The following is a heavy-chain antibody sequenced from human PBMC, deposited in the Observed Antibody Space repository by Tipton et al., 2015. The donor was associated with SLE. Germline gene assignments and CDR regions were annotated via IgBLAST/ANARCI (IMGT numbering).Heavy chain of an antibody. CDR2: IYHTGST. V-gene: IGHV4-38-2*02. CDR3: ALRGGGSSSDY. J-gene: IGHJ4*02. Sequence: TLSLTCIVSGYSMNSHYWGWIRQPPGRGLEWIASIYHTGSTYYNSSLKSRVTISVDTSKNQFSLNLNSVNAADTAVYYCALRGGGSSSDYWGQGTLVSVSS. CDR1: GYSMNSHY. D-gene: IGHD2-15*01.